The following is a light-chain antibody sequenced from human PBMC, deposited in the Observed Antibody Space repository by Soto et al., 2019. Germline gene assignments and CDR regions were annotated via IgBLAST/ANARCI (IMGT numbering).Light chain of an antibody. Sequence: EIVLTQSPATLSLSPGERATLSCMASQSVSSYLAWYQQKPGQAPRLLIYGASTRATGIPARFSGSRSGTDFTLTISSLQSEDFAIYYCQQYNNCPTFGQGTKVDIK. CDR1: QSVSSY. V-gene: IGKV3-15*01. CDR2: GAS. J-gene: IGKJ1*01. CDR3: QQYNNCPT.